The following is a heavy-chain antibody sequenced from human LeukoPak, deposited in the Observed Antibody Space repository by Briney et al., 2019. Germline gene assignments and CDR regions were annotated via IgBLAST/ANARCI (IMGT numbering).Heavy chain of an antibody. J-gene: IGHJ4*02. CDR2: INPNSGGT. CDR3: AREDAAGELFDY. V-gene: IGHV1-2*02. CDR1: GGTFSSYA. D-gene: IGHD7-27*01. Sequence: ASVKVSCKASGGTFSSYAISWVRQAPGQGLEWMGWINPNSGGTNYAQKFQGRVTMTRDTSISTAYMELSRLRSDDTAVYYCAREDAAGELFDYWGQGTLVTVSS.